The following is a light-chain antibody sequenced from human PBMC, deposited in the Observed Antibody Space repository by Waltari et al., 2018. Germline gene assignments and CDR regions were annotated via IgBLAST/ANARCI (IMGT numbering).Light chain of an antibody. J-gene: IGKJ1*01. Sequence: EIVMTQSPATLSVSPGERATLSCRASQSVSSNLAWYQHNPGQAPRLLIYGASTRATGIPARFSGSGSGTEFTLTISSMQSEDFAVYYCQQYNNWPPWTFGQVTKVEIK. CDR3: QQYNNWPPWT. CDR1: QSVSSN. V-gene: IGKV3-15*01. CDR2: GAS.